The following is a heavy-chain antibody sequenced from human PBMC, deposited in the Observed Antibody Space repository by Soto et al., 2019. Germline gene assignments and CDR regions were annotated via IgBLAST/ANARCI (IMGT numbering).Heavy chain of an antibody. V-gene: IGHV1-18*01. CDR3: ASGAITIFGVPRSTPFDY. D-gene: IGHD3-3*01. CDR2: ISAYNGNT. Sequence: QVQLVQSGAEVKKPGASVKVSCKASGYTFTSYGISWVRQAPGQALEWMGWISAYNGNTNYAQKLQGRVTMTTDTSRSTAYMELKSLRSDDTAVYYCASGAITIFGVPRSTPFDYWGQGTLVTVSS. CDR1: GYTFTSYG. J-gene: IGHJ4*02.